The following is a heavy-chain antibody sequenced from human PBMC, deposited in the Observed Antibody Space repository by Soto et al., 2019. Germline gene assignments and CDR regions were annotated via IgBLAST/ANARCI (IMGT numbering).Heavy chain of an antibody. J-gene: IGHJ4*02. CDR1: GGSIRNGDYY. CDR2: VYYSGTT. D-gene: IGHD1-26*01. Sequence: LSLTCTVSGGSIRNGDYYWGWIRQPPGKGLEWIGYVYYSGTTYSHPSLNSRVSISVDTSENQFSLRLTSVTAADTAVYYCVTVNLVGAAYYFDYWGPGTLVTVS. CDR3: VTVNLVGAAYYFDY. V-gene: IGHV4-30-4*01.